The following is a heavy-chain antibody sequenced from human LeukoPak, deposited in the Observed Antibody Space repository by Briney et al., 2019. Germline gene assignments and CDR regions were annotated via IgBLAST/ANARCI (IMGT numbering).Heavy chain of an antibody. D-gene: IGHD6-19*01. V-gene: IGHV1-18*01. CDR2: ISAYNGNT. J-gene: IGHJ6*03. Sequence: GASVKVSCKASGYTFASYGISWVRQAPGQGLEWMGWISAYNGNTNYAQKLQGRVTMTRDMSTSTVYMELSSLRSEDTAVYYCARDRIYSSGWYPSEYYYMDVWGKGTTVTVSS. CDR1: GYTFASYG. CDR3: ARDRIYSSGWYPSEYYYMDV.